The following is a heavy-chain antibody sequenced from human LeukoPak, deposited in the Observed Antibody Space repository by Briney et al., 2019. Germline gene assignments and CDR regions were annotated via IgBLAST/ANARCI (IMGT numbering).Heavy chain of an antibody. CDR3: AKTGTIVTTSTRFDY. J-gene: IGHJ4*02. Sequence: GGSLRPSCAASGFTVSSNYMSWVRQAPGKGLEWVSVIYSGGSTYYADSVKGRFTISRDTSKNTLSLQMNSLRAEDTAVYYCAKTGTIVTTSTRFDYWGQGTLVTVSS. CDR1: GFTVSSNY. CDR2: IYSGGST. V-gene: IGHV3-53*01. D-gene: IGHD4-17*01.